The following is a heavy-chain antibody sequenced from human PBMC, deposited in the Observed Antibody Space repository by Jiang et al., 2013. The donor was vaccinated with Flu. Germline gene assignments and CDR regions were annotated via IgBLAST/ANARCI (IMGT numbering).Heavy chain of an antibody. D-gene: IGHD6-19*01. CDR1: GFTFSSYW. J-gene: IGHJ4*02. CDR2: IKPDRSEK. Sequence: QLLESGGGLVQPGGSLRLSCAASGFTFSSYWMSWVRQAPGKGLEWVAIIKPDRSEKYYVDSVKGRFTMSRDNARNSLYLQMNSLRADDTAVYYCARDTGITVAGARFDYWGQGTLVTVSS. CDR3: ARDTGITVAGARFDY. V-gene: IGHV3-7*03.